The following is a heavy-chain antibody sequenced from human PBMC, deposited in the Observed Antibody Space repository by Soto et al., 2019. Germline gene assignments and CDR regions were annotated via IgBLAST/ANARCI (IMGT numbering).Heavy chain of an antibody. Sequence: GGSLRLSCAATGFTLRTNGMSWFRQAPGKGLEWVSSILGSGGDTYYADSLKGRFTISRDNSKNTLYLQLNSLGAEDTALYYCAGHGGYSYLGQGTLVTVS. D-gene: IGHD2-15*01. CDR1: GFTLRTNG. CDR2: ILGSGGDT. CDR3: AGHGGYSY. J-gene: IGHJ4*02. V-gene: IGHV3-23*01.